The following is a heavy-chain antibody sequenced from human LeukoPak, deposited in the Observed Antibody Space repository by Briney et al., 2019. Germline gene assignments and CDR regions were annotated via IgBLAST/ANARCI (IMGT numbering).Heavy chain of an antibody. V-gene: IGHV3-23*01. CDR3: AKGKYSSSWYFDY. CDR1: GFTFSSYA. J-gene: IGHJ4*02. Sequence: GGSLRLSCAASGFTFSSYAMSWVRQAPGKGLEWVSVISGSGGSTYYADSVKGRFTISRDNSKNTLYLQMNSLRVEDTAVYYCAKGKYSSSWYFDYWGQGTLVTVSS. CDR2: ISGSGGST. D-gene: IGHD6-13*01.